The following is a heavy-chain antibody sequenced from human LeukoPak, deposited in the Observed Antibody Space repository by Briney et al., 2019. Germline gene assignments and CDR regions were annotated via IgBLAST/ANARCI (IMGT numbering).Heavy chain of an antibody. CDR2: ISFDGNTK. D-gene: IGHD1-7*01. CDR1: GFTFSNYG. Sequence: GGSLRLSCAASGFTFSNYGMHWVRQAPGKELEWVAVISFDGNTKHYSDSVKGRFTISRDNSKDTLSLQMNSLRAEDTAVYYCAVLNYDAFDIWGQGTKVTVSS. CDR3: AVLNYDAFDI. J-gene: IGHJ3*02. V-gene: IGHV3-30*03.